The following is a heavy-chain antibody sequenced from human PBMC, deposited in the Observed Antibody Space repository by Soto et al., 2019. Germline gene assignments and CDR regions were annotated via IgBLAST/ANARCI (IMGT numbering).Heavy chain of an antibody. J-gene: IGHJ4*02. CDR2: ISYDGIHK. V-gene: IGHV3-30*18. CDR3: AKDHSWDSRGDYLDY. D-gene: IGHD3-22*01. Sequence: GGSLRLSCAASGFTFSSYGMHWVRQAPGKGLEWVTFISYDGIHKNYADSVKGRFTISRDNSKNTLYLQMNSLRGEDTALYYCAKDHSWDSRGDYLDYWGQGTLVTVSS. CDR1: GFTFSSYG.